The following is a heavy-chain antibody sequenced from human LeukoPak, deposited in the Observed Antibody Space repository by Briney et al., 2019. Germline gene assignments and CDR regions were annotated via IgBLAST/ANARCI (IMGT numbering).Heavy chain of an antibody. V-gene: IGHV1-2*02. Sequence: ASAKVSCKASGYTFTGYYMHWVRQAPGQGLEWMGWINPNSGGTNYAQKFQGRVTMTRDTSISTAYMELSRLRSDDTAVYYCARDHRGYSSGWYGYWGQGTLVTVSS. CDR3: ARDHRGYSSGWYGY. J-gene: IGHJ4*02. CDR1: GYTFTGYY. CDR2: INPNSGGT. D-gene: IGHD6-19*01.